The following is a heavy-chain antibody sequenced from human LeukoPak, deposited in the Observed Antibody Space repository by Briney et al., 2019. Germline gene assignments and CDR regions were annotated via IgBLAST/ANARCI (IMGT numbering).Heavy chain of an antibody. V-gene: IGHV4-4*07. CDR1: GGSISSYY. Sequence: SETLSLTCTVSGGSISSYYWSWIRQPAGKGLEWIGRIYTSGSTNYNPSLKSRVTMSVDTSKNQFSLKLSSVTAADTAVYYCARVHSSGWSGGGYFDYWGQGTLVTVSS. J-gene: IGHJ4*02. CDR2: IYTSGST. CDR3: ARVHSSGWSGGGYFDY. D-gene: IGHD6-19*01.